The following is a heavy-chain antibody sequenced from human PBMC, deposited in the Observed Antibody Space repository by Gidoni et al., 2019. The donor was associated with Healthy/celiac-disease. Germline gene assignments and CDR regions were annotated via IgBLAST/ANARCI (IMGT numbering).Heavy chain of an antibody. CDR2: INPNSGGT. CDR1: GYTFTGYS. CDR3: ARGVAAMASFDY. D-gene: IGHD5-18*01. Sequence: QVQLVQSGAEGTKPGASVKVSCQAAGYTFTGYSMHWVRQAPGQGLECMGWINPNSGGTNYAQKFQGWVTMTRDTSISTAYMELSRLRSDDTAVYYCARGVAAMASFDYWGQGTLVTVSS. J-gene: IGHJ4*02. V-gene: IGHV1-2*04.